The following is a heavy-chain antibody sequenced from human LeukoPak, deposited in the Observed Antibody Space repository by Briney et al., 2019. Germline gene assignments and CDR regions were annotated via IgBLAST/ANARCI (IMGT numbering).Heavy chain of an antibody. D-gene: IGHD6-13*01. CDR3: ASRSLGWSGSWGAGGYYFDY. J-gene: IGHJ4*02. V-gene: IGHV4-59*01. CDR1: GGSISSYY. Sequence: SETLSLTCTVSGGSISSYYWSWIRQPPGKGLEWIGYIYYSGSTNYNPSLKSRVTISVDTSKNQFSLKLSSVTAADTAVYYCASRSLGWSGSWGAGGYYFDYWGQGTLVTVSS. CDR2: IYYSGST.